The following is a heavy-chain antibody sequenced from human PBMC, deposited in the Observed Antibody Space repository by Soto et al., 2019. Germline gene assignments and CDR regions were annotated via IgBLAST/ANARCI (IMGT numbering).Heavy chain of an antibody. CDR3: AREGFLGYCSGGSCRGWFDP. J-gene: IGHJ5*02. CDR2: IYYSGST. Sequence: QVQLQESGPGLVKPSQTLSLTCTVSGGSISSGDYYWSWIRQPPGKGLEWIGYIYYSGSTYYNPSLKGRVTISVDTSKNQFSLKLSSVTAADTAVYYCAREGFLGYCSGGSCRGWFDPWGQGTLVTVSS. CDR1: GGSISSGDYY. V-gene: IGHV4-30-4*01. D-gene: IGHD2-15*01.